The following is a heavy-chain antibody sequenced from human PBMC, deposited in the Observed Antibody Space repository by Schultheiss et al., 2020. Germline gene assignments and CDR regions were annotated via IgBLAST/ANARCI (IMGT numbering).Heavy chain of an antibody. CDR3: ARGPPVRDPYYFDY. J-gene: IGHJ4*02. CDR1: GYTFTSYG. CDR2: ISTYNGNT. V-gene: IGHV1-18*04. Sequence: ASVKVSFKASGYTFTSYGINWVRQAPGQGLEWMGWISTYNGNTNYAQKLQDRVTLATDTSTSTAYMELRSLRSDDTAVFYCARGPPVRDPYYFDYWGQGTLVTVYS.